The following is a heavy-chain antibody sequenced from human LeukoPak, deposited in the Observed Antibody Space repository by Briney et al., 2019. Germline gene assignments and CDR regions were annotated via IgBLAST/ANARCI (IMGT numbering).Heavy chain of an antibody. CDR2: IRSKAYGGTT. V-gene: IGHV3-49*03. D-gene: IGHD5-24*01. J-gene: IGHJ4*02. CDR3: SRGGVEMATITFDY. Sequence: GGSLRLSRTASGFTFGDYAMSWFRQAPGKGLEWVGFIRSKAYGGTTEYVASVKGRLTISRDDSKSIAYLQMNSLKTEDTAVYYCSRGGVEMATITFDYWGQGTLVTVSS. CDR1: GFTFGDYA.